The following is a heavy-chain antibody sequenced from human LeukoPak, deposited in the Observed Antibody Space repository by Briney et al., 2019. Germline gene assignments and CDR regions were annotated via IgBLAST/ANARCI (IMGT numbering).Heavy chain of an antibody. J-gene: IGHJ5*02. CDR1: GGSISSSSYY. V-gene: IGHV4-39*01. CDR3: ARLWQNWFDP. CDR2: IYYSGST. Sequence: PSETLSLTCTVSGGSISSSSYYWGWIRQPPGKGLEWIGSIYYSGSTYYNPSLKSRVTISVDTSKNQFSLKPSSVTAADTAVYYCARLWQNWFDPWGQGTLVTVSS.